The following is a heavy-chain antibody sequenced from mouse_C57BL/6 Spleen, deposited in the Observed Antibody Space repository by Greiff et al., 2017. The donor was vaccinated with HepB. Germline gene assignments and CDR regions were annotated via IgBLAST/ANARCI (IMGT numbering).Heavy chain of an antibody. V-gene: IGHV1-82*01. CDR2: IYPGDGDT. Sequence: QVQLQQSGPELVKPGASVKISCKASGYAFSSSWMNWVKQRPGKGLEWIGRIYPGDGDTNYNGKFKGKATLTADKSSSTAYMQLSSLTSEDSAVYFCERVYYSNWFAYWGQGTLVTVSA. D-gene: IGHD2-5*01. CDR3: ERVYYSNWFAY. J-gene: IGHJ3*01. CDR1: GYAFSSSW.